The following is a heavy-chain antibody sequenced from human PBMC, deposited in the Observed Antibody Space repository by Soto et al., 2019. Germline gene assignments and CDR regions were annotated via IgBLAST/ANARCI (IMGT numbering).Heavy chain of an antibody. CDR3: ARENSWTYYYYGMDV. V-gene: IGHV1-18*01. J-gene: IGHJ6*02. CDR2: ISAYNGNT. D-gene: IGHD6-13*01. CDR1: GYTFTSYG. Sequence: GASVKVSCKASGYTFTSYGISWVRQAPGQGLEWMGWISAYNGNTNYAQKLQGRVTMTTDTSTSTAYMELRSLRSDDTAVYYCARENSWTYYYYGMDVWGQGTTVTVSS.